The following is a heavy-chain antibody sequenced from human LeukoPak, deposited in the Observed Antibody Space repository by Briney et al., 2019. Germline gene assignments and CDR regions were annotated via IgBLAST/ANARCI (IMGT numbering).Heavy chain of an antibody. CDR3: ARDPEAWNDAFDI. CDR1: GGTFSSYA. J-gene: IGHJ3*02. V-gene: IGHV1-69*05. CDR2: IIPIFGTA. Sequence: GASVKVSCKASGGTFSSYAISWVRQAPGQGLEWMGRIIPIFGTANYAQKFQGRVTITTDESTRTAYMELSSLRSEDTAVYYCARDPEAWNDAFDIWGQGTMVTVSS. D-gene: IGHD1-1*01.